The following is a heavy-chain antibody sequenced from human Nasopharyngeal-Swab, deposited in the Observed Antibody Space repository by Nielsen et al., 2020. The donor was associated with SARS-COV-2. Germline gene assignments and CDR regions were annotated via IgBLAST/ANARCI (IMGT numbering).Heavy chain of an antibody. CDR2: IKPDGSEQ. Sequence: GESLKISCEATGFTFFSGHWMSWVRQAPGKGLEWVANIKPDGSEQKYLDSVKGRFTISRDNARNSLYLQINSLRAEDTAMYYCARESVSITTYIDHWGQGTLVTVSS. D-gene: IGHD3-22*01. V-gene: IGHV3-7*03. CDR1: GFTFFSGHW. J-gene: IGHJ4*02. CDR3: ARESVSITTYIDH.